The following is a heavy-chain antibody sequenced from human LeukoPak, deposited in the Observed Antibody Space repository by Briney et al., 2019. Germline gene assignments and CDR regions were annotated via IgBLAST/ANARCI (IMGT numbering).Heavy chain of an antibody. CDR1: GFTFSSYG. Sequence: GGSLRLSCAASGFTFSSYGVHWVRQAPGKGLEWVAGISHDGSSIYYADSVRGRFTISRENAKNSLYLQMNSLRAGDTAVYYCARGKGYYGSKTIGWFDPWGQGTLVTVSS. CDR3: ARGKGYYGSKTIGWFDP. D-gene: IGHD3-10*01. V-gene: IGHV3-30*03. J-gene: IGHJ5*02. CDR2: ISHDGSSI.